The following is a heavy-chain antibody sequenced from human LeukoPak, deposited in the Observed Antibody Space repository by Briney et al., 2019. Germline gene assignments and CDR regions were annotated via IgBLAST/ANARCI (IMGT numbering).Heavy chain of an antibody. V-gene: IGHV4-59*08. CDR2: TSYSRTT. CDR1: GGSITGHY. Sequence: SDTLSLTCAVSGGSITGHYWNWIRQTPRMRLEWIGYTSYSRTTIYNSYFKGRATMSIDTSKNQLYLNLTSVTATDTAVYYCAKLGHSDGWYLGASDIWGQGTTVIVSS. D-gene: IGHD6-19*01. CDR3: AKLGHSDGWYLGASDI. J-gene: IGHJ3*02.